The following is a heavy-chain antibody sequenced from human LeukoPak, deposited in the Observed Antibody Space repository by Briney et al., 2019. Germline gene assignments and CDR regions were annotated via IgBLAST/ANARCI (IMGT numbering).Heavy chain of an antibody. CDR2: IYTSGST. J-gene: IGHJ5*02. D-gene: IGHD3-22*01. V-gene: IGHV4-4*07. CDR3: ARAYYDSSGYSAWGFDP. CDR1: GGSISSYY. Sequence: PSETLSLTCTVSGGSISSYYWSWIRQPAGKGLEWIGRIYTSGSTNYNPSLKRRVTISVDTSKNQFSLKLSSVTAADTAVYYCARAYYDSSGYSAWGFDPWGQGTLVTVSA.